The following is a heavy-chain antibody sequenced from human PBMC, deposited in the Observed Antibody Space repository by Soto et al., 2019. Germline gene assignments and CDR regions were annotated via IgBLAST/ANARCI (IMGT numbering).Heavy chain of an antibody. D-gene: IGHD1-26*01. CDR2: IFYSGGA. Sequence: QLQLHESGPGLVKPSETLSLTCTVSGGSISSSSYYWGWIRQPPGKGLEWTGSIFYSGGAFYNPSLKSRVSISVDTSENQFSLKLNSVTAADTAVYYCVRVAGGDYFDYWGQGTLVTVSS. V-gene: IGHV4-39*01. CDR1: GGSISSSSYY. J-gene: IGHJ4*02. CDR3: VRVAGGDYFDY.